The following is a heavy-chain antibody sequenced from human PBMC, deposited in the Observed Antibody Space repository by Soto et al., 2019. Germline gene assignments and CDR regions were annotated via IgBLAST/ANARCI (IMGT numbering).Heavy chain of an antibody. CDR1: GFAFSSYA. V-gene: IGHV3-23*01. D-gene: IGHD3-3*01. CDR3: AKDYSPGVVIINYFYMDV. J-gene: IGHJ6*03. Sequence: GGSLKLSFAASGFAFSSYAMSWVRPAPGKGLEWVSTMSGVSSSTYYADSLQGRFTISRDNSKKTLYLQINSLRAEDTAVYYCAKDYSPGVVIINYFYMDVWGKGTTVTVSS. CDR2: MSGVSSST.